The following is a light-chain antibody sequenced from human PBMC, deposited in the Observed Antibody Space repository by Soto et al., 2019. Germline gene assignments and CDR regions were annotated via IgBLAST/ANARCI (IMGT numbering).Light chain of an antibody. CDR3: QSYDNCLSVYV. Sequence: QSVLTQPPSVSGAPGPRVTISCTGSSSNIGAHYDVHRYQQLPGTAPKLLIYGNSNRPSGVPDRFSGSKSGTSASLAITGLQAEDEADYYCQSYDNCLSVYVFGTGTKVTVL. J-gene: IGLJ1*01. CDR2: GNS. CDR1: SSNIGAHYD. V-gene: IGLV1-40*01.